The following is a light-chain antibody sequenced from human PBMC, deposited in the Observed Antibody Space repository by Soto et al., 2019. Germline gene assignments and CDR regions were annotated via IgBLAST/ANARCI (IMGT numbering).Light chain of an antibody. CDR2: AAY. J-gene: IGKJ1*01. CDR3: IQDYNYPPT. V-gene: IGKV1-6*01. CDR1: QGIRND. Sequence: AIQMTQSPSSLSASVGDRVTITCRASQGIRNDLGWYQQKPGKAPKLLIYAAYSLQSGVQSRFSGSGSGTDFTLTISSLQPEDFATYYCIQDYNYPPTFGQGTKVDIK.